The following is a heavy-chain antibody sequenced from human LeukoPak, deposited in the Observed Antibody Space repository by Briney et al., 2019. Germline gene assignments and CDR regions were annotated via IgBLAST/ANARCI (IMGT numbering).Heavy chain of an antibody. V-gene: IGHV3-33*01. D-gene: IGHD6-19*01. CDR3: ARGRLSGWSGEAEYFQH. CDR1: GFTFSSYG. CDR2: IWYDGSNK. J-gene: IGHJ1*01. Sequence: GGSLRLSCAASGFTFSSYGMHWVRQAPGKGLEWVAVIWYDGSNKYYADSVKGRFTISRDNSKNTLYLQMNSLRAEDTAVYYCARGRLSGWSGEAEYFQHWGQGTLVTVSS.